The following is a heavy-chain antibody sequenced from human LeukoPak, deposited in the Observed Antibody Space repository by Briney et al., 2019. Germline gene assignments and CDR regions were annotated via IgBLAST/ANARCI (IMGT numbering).Heavy chain of an antibody. CDR1: EFTVSSNH. V-gene: IGHV3-66*03. J-gene: IGHJ4*02. D-gene: IGHD2-2*01. CDR2: IYRSGNT. Sequence: GGSLRLSCAASEFTVSSNHMSWVRQAPGKGLEWVSVIYRSGNTYFADSVKGRFTISKDNSKNTLYLQMNGLKSEDTAVYYCARDLGSSTGWSLVYWDQGTLVTVSS. CDR3: ARDLGSSTGWSLVY.